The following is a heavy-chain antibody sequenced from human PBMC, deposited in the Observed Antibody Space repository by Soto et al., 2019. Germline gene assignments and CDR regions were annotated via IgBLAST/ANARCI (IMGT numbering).Heavy chain of an antibody. J-gene: IGHJ6*02. CDR3: AKVMVRGVMVTYGMDV. CDR2: ISYDGSNK. Sequence: PGGSLRLSCSASGFTFSNYGIHWVRQAPGKGLEWVAVISYDGSNKYYADSVKGRFTISRDNSKNTLYLRMNSLRAEDTAVYYCAKVMVRGVMVTYGMDVWGQGTTVTVAS. D-gene: IGHD3-10*01. V-gene: IGHV3-30*18. CDR1: GFTFSNYG.